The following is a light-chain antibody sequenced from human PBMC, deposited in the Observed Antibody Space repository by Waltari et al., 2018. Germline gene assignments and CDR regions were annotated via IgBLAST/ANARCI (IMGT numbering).Light chain of an antibody. J-gene: IGKJ5*01. CDR1: QSVSNY. CDR3: QQRKFWPPIT. Sequence: EVVLTQSPATLSLSPGERATLSCRASQSVSNYLAWYQQKPGQAPRLLIYDASNSATGIPARFSGSGSGTDFTLTISSLEPEDFAVYYCQQRKFWPPITIGQGTRLESK. V-gene: IGKV3-11*01. CDR2: DAS.